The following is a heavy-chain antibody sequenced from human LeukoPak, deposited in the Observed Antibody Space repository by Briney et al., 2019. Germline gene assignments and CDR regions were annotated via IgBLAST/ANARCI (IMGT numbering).Heavy chain of an antibody. V-gene: IGHV3-9*01. D-gene: IGHD6-6*01. CDR1: GFTFDDYA. CDR2: ISWNSGSI. CDR3: AKSRIAARRGYCYGMDV. Sequence: GGSLRLPCAASGFTFDDYAMHWVRQAPGKGLEWVSGISWNSGSIGYADSVKGRFTISRDNAKNSLYLQMNSLRAEDTALYYCAKSRIAARRGYCYGMDVWGQGTTVTVSS. J-gene: IGHJ6*02.